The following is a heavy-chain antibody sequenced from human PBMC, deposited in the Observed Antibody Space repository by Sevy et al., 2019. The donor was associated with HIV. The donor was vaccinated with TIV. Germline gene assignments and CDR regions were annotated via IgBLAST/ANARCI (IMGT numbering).Heavy chain of an antibody. J-gene: IGHJ6*02. CDR2: ISSDGGGT. Sequence: GGSLRLSCSASGFSFSIFAMNWVRQTPGKGPEYVSAISSDGGGTYYADSVKGRFTISRDNSKNTLYLQMTSLRPEDTAVYYCVKDPDFYNYGMDVWGQGTTVTDSS. V-gene: IGHV3-64D*06. CDR3: VKDPDFYNYGMDV. D-gene: IGHD3-3*01. CDR1: GFSFSIFA.